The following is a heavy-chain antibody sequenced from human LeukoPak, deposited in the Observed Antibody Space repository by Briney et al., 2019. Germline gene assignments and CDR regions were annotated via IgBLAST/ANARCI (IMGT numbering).Heavy chain of an antibody. J-gene: IGHJ3*02. CDR3: ARRNLGLEPSHDALDI. CDR1: GGSFSGYY. V-gene: IGHV4-34*01. CDR2: INHSGST. D-gene: IGHD1-1*01. Sequence: PSETLSLTCAVYGGSFSGYYWSWICQPPGKGLEWIGEINHSGSTNYNPSLKSRVTISVDTSKNQFSLKLSSVTAADTAVYYCARRNLGLEPSHDALDIWGQGTMVTVSS.